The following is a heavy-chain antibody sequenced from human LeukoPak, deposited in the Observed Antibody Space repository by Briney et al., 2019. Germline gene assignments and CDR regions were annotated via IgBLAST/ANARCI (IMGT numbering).Heavy chain of an antibody. D-gene: IGHD2-2*01. CDR2: ISWNSGSI. Sequence: PGGSLRLSCASSGFTFDDYAMHWARQAPGKGLEWVSGISWNSGSIGYADSVKGRFTISRDNAKNSLYLQMNSLRAEDTALYYCAKDIAGLGYCSSTSCYGGYYYYGMDVWGQGTTVTVSS. CDR1: GFTFDDYA. V-gene: IGHV3-9*01. CDR3: AKDIAGLGYCSSTSCYGGYYYYGMDV. J-gene: IGHJ6*02.